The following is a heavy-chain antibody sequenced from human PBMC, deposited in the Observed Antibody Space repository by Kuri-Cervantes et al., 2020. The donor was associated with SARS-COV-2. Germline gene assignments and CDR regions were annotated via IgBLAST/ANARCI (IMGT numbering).Heavy chain of an antibody. J-gene: IGHJ3*02. D-gene: IGHD6-19*01. CDR1: GFTFSSYE. Sequence: GESLKISCAASGFTFSSYEMNWVRQAPGKGLEWVSYISSSGSTIYYADSVKGRFTISRDNAKNPLYLQMNSLRAEDTAVYYCSLPISGCYGGAFDIWGQGTMVTVSS. V-gene: IGHV3-48*03. CDR2: ISSSGSTI. CDR3: SLPISGCYGGAFDI.